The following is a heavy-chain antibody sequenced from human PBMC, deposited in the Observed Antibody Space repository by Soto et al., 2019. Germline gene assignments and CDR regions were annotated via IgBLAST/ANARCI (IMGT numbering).Heavy chain of an antibody. J-gene: IGHJ4*02. CDR1: GYTFTNYY. CDR2: IHYSGATP. V-gene: IGHV1-46*01. CDR3: ARGGPELATIGSFDY. D-gene: IGHD3-16*01. Sequence: ASVKVSCKASGYTFTNYYMHWVRQAPGQGLEWMGVIHYSGATPTYAQKFQGRVTMARDTSTSTVYVELSSLTSEDTAVYYCARGGPELATIGSFDYWGQGTLGTVSS.